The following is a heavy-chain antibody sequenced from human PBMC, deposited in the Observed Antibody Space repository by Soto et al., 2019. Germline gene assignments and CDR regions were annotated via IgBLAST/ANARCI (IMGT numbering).Heavy chain of an antibody. V-gene: IGHV3-30*18. Sequence: QVQLVESGGGVVQPGRSLRLSCAASGFTFSSYGMHWVRQAPGKGLEWVAVISYDGSKTYYADSVKGRFTISRDKTKNTLYLRMTSLRAEDTAMYYCAKESITVTGARDFTRGDFDYWGQGTLVTVSS. CDR3: AKESITVTGARDFTRGDFDY. CDR1: GFTFSSYG. D-gene: IGHD6-19*01. CDR2: ISYDGSKT. J-gene: IGHJ4*02.